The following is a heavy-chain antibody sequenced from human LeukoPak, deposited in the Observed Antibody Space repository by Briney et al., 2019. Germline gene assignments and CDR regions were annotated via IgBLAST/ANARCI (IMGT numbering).Heavy chain of an antibody. J-gene: IGHJ4*02. V-gene: IGHV3-23*01. D-gene: IGHD3-16*01. CDR1: GFTFSNYA. Sequence: PGGSLRLSCAASGFTFSNYAMSWVRQAPGKGLQWVSATGGSGGSTYYADSVKGRFTISRDNSKKTLYLQMNSLRAEDTAVYYCAKALSTWVGGDYLRSYFDYWGQGTLVTVSS. CDR2: TGGSGGST. CDR3: AKALSTWVGGDYLRSYFDY.